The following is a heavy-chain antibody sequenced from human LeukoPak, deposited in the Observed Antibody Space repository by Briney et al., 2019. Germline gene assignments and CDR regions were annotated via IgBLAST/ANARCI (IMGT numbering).Heavy chain of an antibody. CDR3: ATTDPHFYSNYVYYYGMDV. J-gene: IGHJ6*04. V-gene: IGHV1-24*01. Sequence: EASVKVSCKVSGYTLTELSMHWVRQAPGKGLEWMGGFDPEDGETIYAQKFQGRVTMTEDTSTDTAYMELSSLRSEDTAVYYCATTDPHFYSNYVYYYGMDVWGKGTTVTVSS. CDR1: GYTLTELS. CDR2: FDPEDGET. D-gene: IGHD4-11*01.